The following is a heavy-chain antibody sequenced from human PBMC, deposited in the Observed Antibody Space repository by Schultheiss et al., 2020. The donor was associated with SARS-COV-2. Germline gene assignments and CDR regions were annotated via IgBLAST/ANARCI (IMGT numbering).Heavy chain of an antibody. D-gene: IGHD1-14*01. CDR3: ARGREATTYGMDV. CDR2: IYYNGNT. CDR1: GGSINTYY. V-gene: IGHV4-59*12. J-gene: IGHJ6*02. Sequence: SQTLSLTCTVSGGSINTYYWSWIRQPPEKGLEWIGYIYYNGNTNYNPSLKSRVTISVDTSKNQFSLKLSSVTAADTAVYYCARGREATTYGMDVWGQGTTVTVSS.